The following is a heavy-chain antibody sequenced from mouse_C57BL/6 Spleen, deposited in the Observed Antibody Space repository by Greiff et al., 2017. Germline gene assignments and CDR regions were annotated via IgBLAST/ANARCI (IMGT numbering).Heavy chain of an antibody. V-gene: IGHV1-61*01. J-gene: IGHJ2*01. Sequence: QVQLQQPGAELVRPGSSVKLSCTASGYTFTSDWLDWVKQRPGQGLQWIGNIYPSDSETHYNPKFKDKATFTVDKSTSTAYMQLNSLTSEDTAVYYCAREVGPYYFDYWGQGTTLTVSS. CDR2: IYPSDSET. CDR1: GYTFTSDW. CDR3: AREVGPYYFDY. D-gene: IGHD1-1*02.